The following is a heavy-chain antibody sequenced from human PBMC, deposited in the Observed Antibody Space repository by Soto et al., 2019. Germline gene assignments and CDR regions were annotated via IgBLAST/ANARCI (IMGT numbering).Heavy chain of an antibody. CDR2: INAGNGNT. CDR1: GYTFTRYA. V-gene: IGHV1-3*01. J-gene: IGHJ2*01. Sequence: QVQLVQSGAEVKKPGASVKVSCKASGYTFTRYAMHWVRQAPGQRLEWMGWINAGNGNTKYSQKFQGRVTITRDTSASTAYMELRSLRSEDTAVYYCARGGSLYWYFDLWGRGTLVTVSS. CDR3: ARGGSLYWYFDL. D-gene: IGHD1-26*01.